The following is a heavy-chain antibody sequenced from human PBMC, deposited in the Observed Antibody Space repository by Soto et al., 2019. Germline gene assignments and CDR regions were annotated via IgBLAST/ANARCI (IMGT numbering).Heavy chain of an antibody. CDR2: IYSGGST. D-gene: IGHD5-12*01. CDR1: GFTVSSNY. CDR3: ARRRREGGYDYNWFDP. V-gene: IGHV3-66*04. Sequence: EVQLVESGGGLVQPGGSLRLSCAASGFTVSSNYMSWVRQAPGKGLEWVSVIYSGGSTYYADSVKGRFTISRDNSKNTLYLQMNSLRAEDTAVYYCARRRREGGYDYNWFDPWGQGTLVTVSS. J-gene: IGHJ5*02.